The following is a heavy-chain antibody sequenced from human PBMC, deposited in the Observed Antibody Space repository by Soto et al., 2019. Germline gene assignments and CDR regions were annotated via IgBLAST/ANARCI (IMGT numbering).Heavy chain of an antibody. Sequence: QLQLQVSGPGLVKPSETLSLTCTVSGGSISSSSYYWGWIRQAPGKGLEWIGSIYYTGSTFYNPSLKSRVTISVDTSKNHFSLKLSSVTAADTAVYYCARRSVPFGGVIHWGQGALVTVSS. J-gene: IGHJ4*02. CDR1: GGSISSSSYY. CDR2: IYYTGST. CDR3: ARRSVPFGGVIH. D-gene: IGHD3-16*01. V-gene: IGHV4-39*02.